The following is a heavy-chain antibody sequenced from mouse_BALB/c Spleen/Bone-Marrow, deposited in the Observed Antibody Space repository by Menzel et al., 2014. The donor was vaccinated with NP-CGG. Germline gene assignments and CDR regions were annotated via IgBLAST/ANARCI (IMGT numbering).Heavy chain of an antibody. V-gene: IGHV3-5*02. CDR3: ARYGNYFDY. J-gene: IGHJ2*01. D-gene: IGHD2-1*01. CDR1: GISITTGNYR. Sequence: DVMLVESGPGLVKPSQTVSLTCTVTGISITTGNYRWSWIRQFPGNKLEWIGYIYYSGTITYNPSLTSRTTITRDTSXTQFFLEMNSLTAEDTATYYCARYGNYFDYWGQGTTLTVSS. CDR2: IYYSGTI.